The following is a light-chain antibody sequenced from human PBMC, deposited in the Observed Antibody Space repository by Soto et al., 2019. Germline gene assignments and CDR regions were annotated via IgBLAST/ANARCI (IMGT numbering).Light chain of an antibody. V-gene: IGLV2-23*02. CDR3: SSYAGATTFYV. Sequence: QSALTQPDSLSGSPGQSITISCTGSSSDIGGFDLVSWYQQHPGKAPKLLLYEVNKRPSGVSNRFSGSKSGNTASLTISGLQADDEAYYYCSSYAGATTFYVFGTGTKLTVL. CDR2: EVN. J-gene: IGLJ1*01. CDR1: SSDIGGFDL.